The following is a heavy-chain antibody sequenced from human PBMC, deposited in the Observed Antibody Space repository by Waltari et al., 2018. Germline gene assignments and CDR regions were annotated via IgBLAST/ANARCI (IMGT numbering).Heavy chain of an antibody. CDR1: GGTFSSSA. CDR2: IIPILGIA. D-gene: IGHD4-17*01. CDR3: AKNDYGYYYYGMDV. J-gene: IGHJ6*02. V-gene: IGHV1-69*09. Sequence: QVQLVQSGAEVTTPGSSVMVPCTASGGTFSSSATSVALRAPRQGLEWMGKIIPILGIANYAQKFQGRVKITADKSTSTAYMELSSLRSEDTAVYYCAKNDYGYYYYGMDVWGQGTTVTVSS.